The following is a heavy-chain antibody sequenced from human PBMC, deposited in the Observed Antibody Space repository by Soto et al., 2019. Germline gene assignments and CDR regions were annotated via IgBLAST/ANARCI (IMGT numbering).Heavy chain of an antibody. CDR2: ISPIFGTA. D-gene: IGHD3-3*01. Sequence: QVQLVQSGAEVKKPGSSVKVSCKASGGTFSSYAISWVRQAPGQGLEWMGGISPIFGTANYAQKFQGRVTITADESTSTAYRELSSLRSEDTAVYYCASTGVGLRFFDYWGQGTLVTVSS. J-gene: IGHJ4*02. CDR1: GGTFSSYA. V-gene: IGHV1-69*01. CDR3: ASTGVGLRFFDY.